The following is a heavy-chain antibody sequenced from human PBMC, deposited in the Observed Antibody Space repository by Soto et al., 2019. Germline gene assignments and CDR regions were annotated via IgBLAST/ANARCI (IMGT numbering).Heavy chain of an antibody. CDR2: IYYSGST. CDR1: GGSISSYY. CDR3: ARQAGYYDFWSGYSLFNWFDP. Sequence: SETLSLTCTVSGGSISSYYWSWIRQPPGKGLEWIGYIYYSGSTNYNPSLKSRVTISVDTSKNQFSLKLSSVTAADTAVYYCARQAGYYDFWSGYSLFNWFDPWGQGTLVTVSS. D-gene: IGHD3-3*01. J-gene: IGHJ5*02. V-gene: IGHV4-59*08.